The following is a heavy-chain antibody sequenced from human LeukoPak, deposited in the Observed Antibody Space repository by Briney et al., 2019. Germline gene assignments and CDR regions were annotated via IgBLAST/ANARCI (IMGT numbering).Heavy chain of an antibody. CDR2: ISGSGGNT. CDR3: ATVRGCGGDCYYIDY. Sequence: PGGSLRLSCAASGFTFSNYAMSWVRQAPGKGLEWVSVISGSGGNTYYADSVKGRITISRDNSKNTLYLQMNSLRAEDTAVYYCATVRGCGGDCYYIDYWGQGTLVTVSS. D-gene: IGHD2-21*02. J-gene: IGHJ4*02. V-gene: IGHV3-23*01. CDR1: GFTFSNYA.